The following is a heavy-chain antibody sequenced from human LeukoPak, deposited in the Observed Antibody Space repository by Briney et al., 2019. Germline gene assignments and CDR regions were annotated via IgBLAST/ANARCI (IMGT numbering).Heavy chain of an antibody. CDR2: IYYSGTT. D-gene: IGHD6-13*01. Sequence: SETLSLTCTVSGGSISNYYWSWIRQPPGKGLECMGDIYYSGTTNYNPSLKSRVTISVDTSKNQFSLKLSSVTAADTAVYYCARHGGYSSPYLHWGQGTLVTVSS. V-gene: IGHV4-59*08. CDR1: GGSISNYY. J-gene: IGHJ1*01. CDR3: ARHGGYSSPYLH.